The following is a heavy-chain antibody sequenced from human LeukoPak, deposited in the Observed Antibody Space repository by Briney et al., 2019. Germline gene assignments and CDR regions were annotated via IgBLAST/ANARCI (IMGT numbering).Heavy chain of an antibody. D-gene: IGHD3-10*01. CDR3: AGDPGDYLDY. V-gene: IGHV4-59*01. CDR2: IYYSGST. CDR1: GGSISNYY. J-gene: IGHJ4*02. Sequence: SETLSLTCTVSGGSISNYYWSWIRQPPGKGLEWIGYIYYSGSTNYNPSLKSRVTISVDTSKNQFSLKLSSLTAADTAVYYCAGDPGDYLDYWGQGTLVTVSS.